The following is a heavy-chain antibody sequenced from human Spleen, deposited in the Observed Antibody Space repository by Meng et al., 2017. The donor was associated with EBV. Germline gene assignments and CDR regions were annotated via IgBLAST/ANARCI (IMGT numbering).Heavy chain of an antibody. CDR3: AKDLSGRFDP. CDR1: GFNFSSHA. Sequence: EVQVLESGGGLGHPGGSLRLSCAASGFNFSSHAINWVRQAPGKGLEWVSSISGSGGSTYYADSVKGRFTISRDNSKNTLYLQMNSLKIEDTAVYYCAKDLSGRFDPWGQGTLVTVSS. V-gene: IGHV3-23*01. CDR2: ISGSGGST. J-gene: IGHJ5*02. D-gene: IGHD1-14*01.